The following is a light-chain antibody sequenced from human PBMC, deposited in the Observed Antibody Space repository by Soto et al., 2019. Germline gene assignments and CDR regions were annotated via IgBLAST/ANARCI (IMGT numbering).Light chain of an antibody. V-gene: IGKV3-15*01. CDR3: QQCNNWPPIT. Sequence: EIVVTQSPATLSVSPGERATLSCRASQSVSSNLAWYQQKPGQAPRLLIYGASTRATGIPARFSGSGSGTEFTLTISSLQSEDFAVYYCQQCNNWPPITFGQGTRLEI. J-gene: IGKJ5*01. CDR1: QSVSSN. CDR2: GAS.